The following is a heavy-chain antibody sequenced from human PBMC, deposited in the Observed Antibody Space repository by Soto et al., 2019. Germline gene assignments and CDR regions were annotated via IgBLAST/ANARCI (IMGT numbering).Heavy chain of an antibody. CDR1: GYTFTSYG. J-gene: IGHJ6*02. V-gene: IGHV1-18*01. Sequence: QVQLVQSGAEVKKPGASVKVSCKASGYTFTSYGISWVRQAPGQGLEWMGWISAYNGNTNYAQKLQGRVTMTTDTSTSTANMELRSLRSDDTAVYYCARTYGSGSYYNEKPRGYGMDVWGQGTTVTVSS. D-gene: IGHD3-10*01. CDR3: ARTYGSGSYYNEKPRGYGMDV. CDR2: ISAYNGNT.